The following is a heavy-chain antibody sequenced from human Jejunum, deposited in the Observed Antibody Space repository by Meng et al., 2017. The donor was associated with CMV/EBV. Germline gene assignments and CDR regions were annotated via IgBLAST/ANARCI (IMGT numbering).Heavy chain of an antibody. CDR1: GLIFNNAW. CDR3: ATPSGHWFDP. CDR2: IKSKIDGETT. Sequence: LLVESGGGLVKPGESLRLSWAAAGLIFNNAWVSWVRQAPGKGLEWVGRIKSKIDGETTDYAAPVKGRFTISRDDSMKLVFLQMDSLKPEDTGVYYCATPSGHWFDPWGQGTLVTVSS. J-gene: IGHJ5*02. D-gene: IGHD6-6*01. V-gene: IGHV3-15*01.